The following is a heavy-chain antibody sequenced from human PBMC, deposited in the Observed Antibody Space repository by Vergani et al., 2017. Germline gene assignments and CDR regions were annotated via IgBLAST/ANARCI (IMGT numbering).Heavy chain of an antibody. CDR3: ARRSALSGYQEGFDY. CDR1: GYSFTSYW. V-gene: IGHV5-10-1*03. J-gene: IGHJ4*02. CDR2: IDPSDSYT. Sequence: EVQLVQSGAEVKKPGESLRISCKGSGYSFTSYWISWVRQMPGKGLEWMGRIDPSDSYTNYSPSFQGHVTISADKSISTAYLQWSSLKASDTAIYYCARRSALSGYQEGFDYWGQGPLVTVSS. D-gene: IGHD3-3*01.